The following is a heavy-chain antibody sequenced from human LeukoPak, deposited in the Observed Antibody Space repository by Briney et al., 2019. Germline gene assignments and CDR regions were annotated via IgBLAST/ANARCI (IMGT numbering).Heavy chain of an antibody. D-gene: IGHD2-8*01. CDR2: IHSSEGT. J-gene: IGHJ6*04. V-gene: IGHV4-59*08. CDR1: GDSLNGYY. Sequence: TETLSLTCTASGDSLNGYYWGWIRQPPGKGLECIGYIHSSEGTAHNASLKSRLTISLDTSKNQFSLTLSSVTAADTAVYYCARHVYGEGMVVWGKGTTVTVSS. CDR3: ARHVYGEGMVV.